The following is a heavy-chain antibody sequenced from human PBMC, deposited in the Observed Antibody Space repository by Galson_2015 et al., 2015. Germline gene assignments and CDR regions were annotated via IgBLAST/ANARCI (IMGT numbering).Heavy chain of an antibody. Sequence: CQASGGTFTSYTISWARQAPGQGLEWMGRVIPILGIANYAQKFQGRVTITADKSTSTAYMELSSLRSEDTAVYYCARDNTAMGPIAWFDSWGQGTLVTVSS. V-gene: IGHV1-69*04. CDR3: ARDNTAMGPIAWFDS. CDR2: VIPILGIA. J-gene: IGHJ5*01. D-gene: IGHD5-18*01. CDR1: GGTFTSYT.